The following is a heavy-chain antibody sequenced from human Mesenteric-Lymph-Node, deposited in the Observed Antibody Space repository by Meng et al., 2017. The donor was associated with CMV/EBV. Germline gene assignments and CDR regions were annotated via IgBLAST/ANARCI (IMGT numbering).Heavy chain of an antibody. J-gene: IGHJ4*02. D-gene: IGHD4-23*01. V-gene: IGHV4-34*01. CDR3: ARHQRWLKSEGGFNY. CDR1: VGPFSGYY. Sequence: VQSQQWREGLLKPAKHLSLTCAVYVGPFSGYYWGCIRQTPGKGLEWIGEIHHSGSTNYNPSLKSRVTISVDTAKNQFSLKLSSVTAADTAVYYCARHQRWLKSEGGFNYWGQGTLVTVSS. CDR2: IHHSGST.